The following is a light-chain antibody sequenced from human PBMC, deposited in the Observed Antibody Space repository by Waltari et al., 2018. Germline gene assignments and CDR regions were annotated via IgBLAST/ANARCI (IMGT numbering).Light chain of an antibody. CDR2: EAS. J-gene: IGKJ1*01. V-gene: IGKV1-8*01. CDR3: QQYFNYPRT. Sequence: AFRMTQSPSSLSASTGDRVTITCRASQYSSNYLAWFQQRPGKAPKPLIYEASTLQRGVPSRFSGSGSGTDFTLTITSLQSDDFATYYCQQYFNYPRTFGQGTRVEIE. CDR1: QYSSNY.